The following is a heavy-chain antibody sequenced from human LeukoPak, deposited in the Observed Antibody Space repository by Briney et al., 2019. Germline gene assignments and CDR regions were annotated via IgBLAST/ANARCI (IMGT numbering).Heavy chain of an antibody. CDR3: ARDWVPAKGGNWFDP. D-gene: IGHD2-2*01. J-gene: IGHJ5*02. V-gene: IGHV3-33*01. CDR1: GFTFSSYG. Sequence: GRSLRLSCAASGFTFSSYGMHWVRQAPGKGLEWVAVIWYDGSNKYYADSVKGRFTISRDNAKNSLYLQMNSLRTEDTAVYYCARDWVPAKGGNWFDPWGQGTLVTVSS. CDR2: IWYDGSNK.